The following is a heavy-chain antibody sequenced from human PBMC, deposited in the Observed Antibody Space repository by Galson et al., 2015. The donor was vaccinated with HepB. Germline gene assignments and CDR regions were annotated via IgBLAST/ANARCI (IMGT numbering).Heavy chain of an antibody. CDR1: GFTFSDYH. D-gene: IGHD6-13*01. J-gene: IGHJ4*02. CDR3: ARDSSSSWYGTDY. V-gene: IGHV3-11*05. Sequence: SLRLSCAASGFTFSDYHMSWIRQAPGKGLEWVSYISSSSCYTNYADSVKGRFTISRDNAKNSLYLQMNSLRAEDTAVYYCARDSSSSWYGTDYWGQGTLVTVSS. CDR2: ISSSSCYT.